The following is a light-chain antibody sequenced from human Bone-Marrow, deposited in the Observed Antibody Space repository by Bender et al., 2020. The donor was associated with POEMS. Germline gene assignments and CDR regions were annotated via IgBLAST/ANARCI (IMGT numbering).Light chain of an antibody. Sequence: QSALTQPASVSGSPGQSITISCTGISSHGETYNLVSWYQQHPGKAPKLIMYEGTKRPSGVSNRFSGSKSGNTASLTISGLQAEDEADYYCSSHTSSSSYVFGTGTKVTVL. V-gene: IGLV2-14*02. CDR3: SSHTSSSSYV. J-gene: IGLJ1*01. CDR1: SSHGETYNL. CDR2: EGT.